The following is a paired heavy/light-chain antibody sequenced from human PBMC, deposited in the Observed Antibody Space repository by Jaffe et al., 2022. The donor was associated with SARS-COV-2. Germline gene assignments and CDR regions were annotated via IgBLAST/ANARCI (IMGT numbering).Light chain of an antibody. J-gene: IGKJ2*01. V-gene: IGKV3-20*01. CDR3: QQFGGSPRYT. CDR1: QSVSSNY. CDR2: GTS. Sequence: EIVLTQSPGILSLSPGERATLSCRASQSVSSNYLAWYQQKPGQAPRILIYGTSNRATGIPDRFSGSGSGTDFILTISRLEPEDFAVYYCQQFGGSPRYTFGQGTKLEIK.
Heavy chain of an antibody. J-gene: IGHJ4*02. CDR1: GFTVSTSY. Sequence: EVQLVESGGGLVQPGGSLRLSCAASGFTVSTSYMSWVRQAPGKGLEWVSVIYSGGGPDYTDSVKGRFTISRDNSKNTLYLQMNSLRAGDTAMYYCARGRPDYGDYAYWGQGTLVTVSS. CDR3: ARGRPDYGDYAY. D-gene: IGHD4-17*01. CDR2: IYSGGGP. V-gene: IGHV3-53*01.